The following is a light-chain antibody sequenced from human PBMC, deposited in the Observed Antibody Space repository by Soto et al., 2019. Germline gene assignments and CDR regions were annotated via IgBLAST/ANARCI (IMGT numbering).Light chain of an antibody. CDR1: SSDVGDYNY. V-gene: IGLV2-11*01. CDR3: CSYAGSYTYVV. J-gene: IGLJ2*01. CDR2: DVS. Sequence: QSALTQPRSVSGSPGQSVTISCTGTSSDVGDYNYVSWYQQHPGKAPKLMIYDVSKRPSGVPDRFSGSKSGNTASLTISGIQADDEADYYCCSYAGSYTYVVFGGGTKLTVL.